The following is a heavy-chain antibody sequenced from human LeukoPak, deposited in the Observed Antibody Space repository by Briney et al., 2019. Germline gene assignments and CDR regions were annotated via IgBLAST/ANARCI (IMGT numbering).Heavy chain of an antibody. D-gene: IGHD2-2*01. CDR1: GYSFINFG. V-gene: IGHV1-18*01. J-gene: IGHJ4*02. Sequence: GASVKVSCKASGYSFINFGLSWVRQAPGQGLEWMGWISAYNHNTNNAQKFQGRVTMTIDTSTTTVYMELRSLRSDDTAIYYCARDLMYCDTMSCYDGDFDYWGQGTPVTVSS. CDR2: ISAYNHNT. CDR3: ARDLMYCDTMSCYDGDFDY.